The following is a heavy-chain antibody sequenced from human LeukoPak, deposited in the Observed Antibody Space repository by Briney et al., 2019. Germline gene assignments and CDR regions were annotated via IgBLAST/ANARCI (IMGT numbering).Heavy chain of an antibody. D-gene: IGHD4-17*01. CDR1: GYTFTSYY. J-gene: IGHJ4*02. CDR3: ARVSVTTFYYFDY. V-gene: IGHV1-46*01. CDR2: INPSGGST. Sequence: ASVKVSCKASGYTFTSYYMHLVRQAPGQGLEWMGIINPSGGSTSYAQKFQGRVTMTRDTPTSTVYMELSSLRSEDTAVYYCARVSVTTFYYFDYWGQGTLVTVSS.